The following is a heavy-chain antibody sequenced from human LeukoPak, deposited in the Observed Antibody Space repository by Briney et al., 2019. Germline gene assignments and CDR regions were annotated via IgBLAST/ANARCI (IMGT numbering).Heavy chain of an antibody. J-gene: IGHJ6*03. Sequence: ASVKVSCKASGYTFTGYYMHWVRQAPGQGLEWMGWINPNSGGTNYAQKFQGRVTMTRDMSISTAYMELSRLRSDDTAVYYCAREPQLGSHYYYMDVWGKGTTVTVSS. CDR3: AREPQLGSHYYYMDV. CDR1: GYTFTGYY. V-gene: IGHV1-2*02. D-gene: IGHD6-6*01. CDR2: INPNSGGT.